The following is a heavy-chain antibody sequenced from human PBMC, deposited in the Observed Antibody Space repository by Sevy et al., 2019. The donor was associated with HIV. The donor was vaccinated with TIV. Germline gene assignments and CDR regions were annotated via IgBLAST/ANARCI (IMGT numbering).Heavy chain of an antibody. Sequence: GGSLRLSCAASGFTFSSYEMNWVRQAPGKGLEWVSYMSSSGSTIYYADSVKGRFTISRDNDKNSLYLQMNSLRAEDTAVYYCARELGITMVRGVGGMDVWGQGTTVTVSS. CDR2: MSSSGSTI. J-gene: IGHJ6*02. CDR3: ARELGITMVRGVGGMDV. D-gene: IGHD3-10*01. CDR1: GFTFSSYE. V-gene: IGHV3-48*03.